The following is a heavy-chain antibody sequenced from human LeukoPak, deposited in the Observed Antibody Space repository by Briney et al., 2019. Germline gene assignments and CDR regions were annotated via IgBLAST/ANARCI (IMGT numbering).Heavy chain of an antibody. CDR3: ARDRVYCGSTSCYAYYFDY. CDR2: IKSDGSIT. D-gene: IGHD2-2*01. Sequence: GGSLRLSCAASGFTFSSYWMHWVRQAPGKGLVWVSRIKSDGSITTYADSVKGRYTISRDNAKNTLYLQMNSLRAEDTAVYYCARDRVYCGSTSCYAYYFDYWGQGTLVTVSS. CDR1: GFTFSSYW. J-gene: IGHJ4*02. V-gene: IGHV3-74*01.